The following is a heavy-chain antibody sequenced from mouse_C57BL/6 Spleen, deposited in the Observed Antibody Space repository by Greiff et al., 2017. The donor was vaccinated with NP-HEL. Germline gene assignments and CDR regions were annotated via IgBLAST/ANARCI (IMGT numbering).Heavy chain of an antibody. V-gene: IGHV1-42*01. J-gene: IGHJ2*01. Sequence: EVQLQQSGPELVKPGASVKISCKASGYSFTGYYMNWVKQSPEKSLEWIGEINPSTGGTTYNQKFKAKATLTVDKSSSTAYMQLKSLTSEDSAVYYCAREAVDGYYYWGQGTTLTVSS. D-gene: IGHD2-3*01. CDR1: GYSFTGYY. CDR3: AREAVDGYYY. CDR2: INPSTGGT.